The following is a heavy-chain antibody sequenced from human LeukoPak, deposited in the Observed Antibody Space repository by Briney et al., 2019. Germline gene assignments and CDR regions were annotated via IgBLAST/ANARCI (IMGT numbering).Heavy chain of an antibody. D-gene: IGHD4-17*01. Sequence: GGSLRLSCLASGFTFSSYWMSGVPQAPGKGLGRVALIGKDGTDKYYVDSVKGRFTISRDNAKKSLYLQISNLRAEDTALYYCARDPVAAEYGDYFVSAGNDYWGQGTLVTVSP. J-gene: IGHJ4*02. CDR3: ARDPVAAEYGDYFVSAGNDY. CDR1: GFTFSSYW. V-gene: IGHV3-7*03. CDR2: IGKDGTDK.